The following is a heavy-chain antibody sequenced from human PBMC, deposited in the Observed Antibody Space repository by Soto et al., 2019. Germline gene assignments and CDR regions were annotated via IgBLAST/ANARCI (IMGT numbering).Heavy chain of an antibody. CDR1: GGSISRYY. D-gene: IGHD5-12*01. J-gene: IGHJ6*02. Sequence: SETLSLTCTASGGSISRYYWSWIRQPPGKGLEWIGYIYYSGSTNYNPSLKSRVTISVDTSKNQFSLKLSSVTAADTAVYYCARGDGYNPPYYYYYGMDVWGQGTTVTVSS. CDR2: IYYSGST. V-gene: IGHV4-59*01. CDR3: ARGDGYNPPYYYYYGMDV.